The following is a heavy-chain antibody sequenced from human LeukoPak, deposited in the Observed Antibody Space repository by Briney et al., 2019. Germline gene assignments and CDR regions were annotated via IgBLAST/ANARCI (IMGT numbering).Heavy chain of an antibody. CDR2: IYTSGST. D-gene: IGHD3-22*01. V-gene: IGHV4-4*07. J-gene: IGHJ3*02. CDR3: ARAYYDSSGYRFAFDI. CDR1: GGSISSYY. Sequence: SETLSLTCTVSGGSISSYYWSWIQQPAGKGLEWIGRIYTSGSTNYNPSLKCRVTMSVDTSKNQFSLKLSSVTAADTAVYYCARAYYDSSGYRFAFDIWGQGTMVTVSS.